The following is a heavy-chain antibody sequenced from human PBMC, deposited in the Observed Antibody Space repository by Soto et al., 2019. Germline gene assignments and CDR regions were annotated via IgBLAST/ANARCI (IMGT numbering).Heavy chain of an antibody. J-gene: IGHJ5*02. CDR3: AHRHQPPLRAGKPINGFAP. D-gene: IGHD3-16*01. CDR1: GFSLSTSGVG. CDR2: IYWNDDK. V-gene: IGHV2-5*01. Sequence: SGPTLVNPTQTLTLTCTFSGFSLSTSGVGVGWIRQPPGKALEWLALIYWNDDKRYSPSLKSRLTITKDTSKNQVVLTMTNMDPVDTAKYYCAHRHQPPLRAGKPINGFAPGGKGTLVTVPS.